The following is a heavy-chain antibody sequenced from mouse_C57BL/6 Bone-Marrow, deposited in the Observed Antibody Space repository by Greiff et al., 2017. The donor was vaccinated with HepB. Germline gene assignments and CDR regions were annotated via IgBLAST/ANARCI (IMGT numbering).Heavy chain of an antibody. CDR3: ARGLTSPFAY. CDR2: ISNLAYSI. J-gene: IGHJ3*01. Sequence: EVKLMESGGGLVQPGGSLKLSCAASGFTFSDYGMAWVRQAPRKGPEWVAFISNLAYSIYYADTVTGRFTISRENAKNTLYLEMSSLRSEDTAMYYCARGLTSPFAYWGQGTLVTVSA. D-gene: IGHD1-1*01. V-gene: IGHV5-15*01. CDR1: GFTFSDYG.